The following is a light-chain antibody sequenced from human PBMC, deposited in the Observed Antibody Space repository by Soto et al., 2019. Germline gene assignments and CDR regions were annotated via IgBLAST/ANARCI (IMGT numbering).Light chain of an antibody. V-gene: IGLV1-40*01. Sequence: QSVLTQPPSVSGAPGQRVTISCTGSSSNIWAGYDVHWYQQLPGTAPKLLIYANSNRPSGVPDRFSGSKSGTSASLAITGLQAEDEADYYCQSYDSSRSVVFGGGTKLTVL. J-gene: IGLJ2*01. CDR1: SSNIWAGYD. CDR3: QSYDSSRSVV. CDR2: ANS.